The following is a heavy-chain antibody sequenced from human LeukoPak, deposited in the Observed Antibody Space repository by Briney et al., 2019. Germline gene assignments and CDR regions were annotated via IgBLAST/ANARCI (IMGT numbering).Heavy chain of an antibody. Sequence: GGSLRLSCAASGCTFSSYAMSWIRQAPGKGLEWVSAISGSGGSTYYADSVKGRFTISRDKSKNTLYLQMNSLRAEDTAVYYCAKDAYYDSSGYYGSYYYYMDVWGKGTTVTVSS. D-gene: IGHD3-22*01. V-gene: IGHV3-23*01. CDR1: GCTFSSYA. CDR3: AKDAYYDSSGYYGSYYYYMDV. J-gene: IGHJ6*03. CDR2: ISGSGGST.